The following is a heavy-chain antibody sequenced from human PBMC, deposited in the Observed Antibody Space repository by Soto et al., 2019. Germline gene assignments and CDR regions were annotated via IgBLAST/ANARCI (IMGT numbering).Heavy chain of an antibody. CDR3: ARSPRNWGFDY. J-gene: IGHJ4*02. Sequence: GSLRLSCAASTLTFSDYYMTWVRQAPGKGLEWLSYISNTGTYTNYADSVKGRFTISRDTSITTAYMELSSLRSEDTAVYYCARSPRNWGFDYWGLGTLVTVSS. D-gene: IGHD7-27*01. CDR1: TLTFSDYY. V-gene: IGHV3-11*03. CDR2: ISNTGTYT.